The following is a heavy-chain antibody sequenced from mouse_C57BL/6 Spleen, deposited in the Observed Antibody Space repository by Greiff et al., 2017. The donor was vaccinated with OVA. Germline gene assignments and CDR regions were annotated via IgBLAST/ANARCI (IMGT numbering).Heavy chain of an antibody. CDR1: GFTFTDYY. D-gene: IGHD1-1*01. J-gene: IGHJ4*01. CDR2: IRNKANGYTT. CDR3: ARYLHGSSLYYYAMDY. V-gene: IGHV7-3*01. Sequence: EVKLVESGGGLVQPGGSLSLSCAASGFTFTDYYMSWVRQPPGKALEWLGFIRNKANGYTTEYSASVKGRFTISRDNSQSILYLQMNALRAEDSATYYCARYLHGSSLYYYAMDYWGQGTSVTVSS.